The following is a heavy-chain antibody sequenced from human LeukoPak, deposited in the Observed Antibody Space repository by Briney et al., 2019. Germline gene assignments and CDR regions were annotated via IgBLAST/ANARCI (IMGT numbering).Heavy chain of an antibody. Sequence: ASVKVSCKASGYTFTSYGISWVRQAPGQGREWMGWISAYNGNTNYAQKLQGRVTMTTDTSTTTAYMELRSLRSDDTAVYYCARDLFRNYYDSSGYYDYWGQGTLVTVSS. V-gene: IGHV1-18*01. CDR1: GYTFTSYG. J-gene: IGHJ4*02. CDR2: ISAYNGNT. CDR3: ARDLFRNYYDSSGYYDY. D-gene: IGHD3-22*01.